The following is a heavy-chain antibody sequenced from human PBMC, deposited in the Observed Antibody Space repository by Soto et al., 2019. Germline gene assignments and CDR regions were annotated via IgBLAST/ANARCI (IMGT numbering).Heavy chain of an antibody. CDR3: AREKTSITGTQYYFDY. CDR1: GYTFTSYD. V-gene: IGHV1-18*01. D-gene: IGHD1-20*01. CDR2: ISAYNGNT. J-gene: IGHJ4*02. Sequence: GASVKVSCKASGYTFTSYDISWVRQAPGQGLEWMGRISAYNGNTNYAQKLQGRVTMTTDTSTSTAYMELGSLRSDDTAVYYCAREKTSITGTQYYFDYWGQGTLVTVPQ.